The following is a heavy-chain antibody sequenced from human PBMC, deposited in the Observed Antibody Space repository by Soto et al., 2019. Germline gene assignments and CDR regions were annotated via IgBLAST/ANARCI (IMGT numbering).Heavy chain of an antibody. D-gene: IGHD3-22*01. CDR3: AKNPGYYYDSTGYHFDY. CDR2: INSGGSRT. V-gene: IGHV3-74*01. CDR1: GFRFSRYW. Sequence: GGSLRLSCAASGFRFSRYWMHWVRQGPGKGLVWVSHINSGGSRTTYADSVKGRFTISRDNSKNTLYLQMNSLRAEDTAVYYCAKNPGYYYDSTGYHFDYWGQGTLVTVSS. J-gene: IGHJ4*02.